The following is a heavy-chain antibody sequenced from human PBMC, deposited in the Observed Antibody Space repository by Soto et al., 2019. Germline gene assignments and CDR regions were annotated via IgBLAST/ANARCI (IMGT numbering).Heavy chain of an antibody. CDR2: IDPSDSFT. D-gene: IGHD5-18*01. CDR3: ARRGRSSALVSLGKYGMDV. Sequence: GESLKISCKGSGYSFTSYWISWVRQRPGKGLEWMGRIDPSDSFTSYSPSLQGHVSISADKSISTANLQWSSLMASDTGIYFCARRGRSSALVSLGKYGMDVWGQGTTVTVSS. V-gene: IGHV5-10-1*01. J-gene: IGHJ6*02. CDR1: GYSFTSYW.